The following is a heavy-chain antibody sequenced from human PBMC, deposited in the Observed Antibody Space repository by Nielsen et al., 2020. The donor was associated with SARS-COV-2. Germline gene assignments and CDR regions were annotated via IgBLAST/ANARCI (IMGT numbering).Heavy chain of an antibody. Sequence: ASVKVSCEVSGYTLTELSMHWVRQAPGKGLEWMGGFDPEDGETIYAQKFQGRVTMTEDTSTDTAYMELSSLRSEDTAVYYCATNFAIFGVVTPFDYWGQGTLVTVLL. CDR1: GYTLTELS. J-gene: IGHJ4*02. D-gene: IGHD3-3*01. CDR3: ATNFAIFGVVTPFDY. CDR2: FDPEDGET. V-gene: IGHV1-24*01.